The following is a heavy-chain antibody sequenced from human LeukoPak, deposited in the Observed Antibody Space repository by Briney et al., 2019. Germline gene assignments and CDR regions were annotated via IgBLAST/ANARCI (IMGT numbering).Heavy chain of an antibody. CDR2: ISYDLSNK. Sequence: GGSLRLSCAASGFTFSSYTMHWVRQAPGKGLEWVAVISYDLSNKYYADSVEGRFTISRDNSKNTLYLQMNNLRAEDTAVYYCARGPDRSGFDYWGQGALVTVSS. CDR1: GFTFSSYT. D-gene: IGHD3-10*01. V-gene: IGHV3-30-3*01. J-gene: IGHJ4*02. CDR3: ARGPDRSGFDY.